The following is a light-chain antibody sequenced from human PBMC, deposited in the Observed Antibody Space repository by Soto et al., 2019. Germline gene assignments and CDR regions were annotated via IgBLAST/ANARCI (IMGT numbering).Light chain of an antibody. CDR3: CSYARTNTFV. CDR2: EGN. Sequence: QSALTQPASVSGSPGQSITISCTGTSSDVGSYNLVSWYQQHPGKAPKLMIYEGNKRPSGVSNRFSGSKSANTASLTISGLQTEDEADYYCCSYARTNTFVVGTGTKVTVL. J-gene: IGLJ1*01. V-gene: IGLV2-23*01. CDR1: SSDVGSYNL.